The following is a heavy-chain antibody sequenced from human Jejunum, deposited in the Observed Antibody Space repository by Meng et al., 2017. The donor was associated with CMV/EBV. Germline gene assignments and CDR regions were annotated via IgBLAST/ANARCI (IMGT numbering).Heavy chain of an antibody. CDR1: GFSFSSFA. Sequence: EASGFSFSSFALTWVRQAPGKGLEWVSTVSATGATTYYADSVKGRFTISRDNSRNTLYLQMNSLRVDDTALYYCAKQGYRNDLDYWGQGALVTVSS. D-gene: IGHD1-1*01. V-gene: IGHV3-23*01. J-gene: IGHJ4*02. CDR2: VSATGATT. CDR3: AKQGYRNDLDY.